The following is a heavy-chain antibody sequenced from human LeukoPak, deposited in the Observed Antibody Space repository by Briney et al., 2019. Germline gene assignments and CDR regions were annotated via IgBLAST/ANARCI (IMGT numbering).Heavy chain of an antibody. CDR3: AKDMSYRRQLVRGYFDY. D-gene: IGHD6-6*01. J-gene: IGHJ4*02. V-gene: IGHV3-9*03. CDR2: ISWNSGSI. CDR1: GFTFDDYA. Sequence: QSGGSLRLSCAASGFTFDDYAMHWVRQAPGKGLEWVSGISWNSGSIGYADSVKGRFTISRDNAKSSLYLQMNSLRAEDMALYYCAKDMSYRRQLVRGYFDYWGQGTLVTVSS.